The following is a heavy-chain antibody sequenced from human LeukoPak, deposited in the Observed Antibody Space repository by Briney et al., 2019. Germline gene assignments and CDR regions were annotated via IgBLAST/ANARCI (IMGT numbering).Heavy chain of an antibody. Sequence: PSETLSLTCTVSGGSISRISYYGGWIRQPPGKGLEGSGSIYYSGSTYDNPSLKSRVTISVDTSKIQFSLKLSSVTAADTAVYYCATDPPFWSGYYLDYWGQGTLVTVSS. CDR2: IYYSGST. J-gene: IGHJ4*02. CDR3: ATDPPFWSGYYLDY. CDR1: GGSISRISYY. V-gene: IGHV4-39*07. D-gene: IGHD3-3*01.